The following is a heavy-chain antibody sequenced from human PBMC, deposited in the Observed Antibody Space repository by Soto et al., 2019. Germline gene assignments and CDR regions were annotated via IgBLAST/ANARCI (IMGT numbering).Heavy chain of an antibody. CDR3: AREGSYSAYNFAHGIQLWSFDF. CDR2: IFSSGST. CDR1: GGSINTFY. D-gene: IGHD5-12*01. J-gene: IGHJ4*02. Sequence: SETLSLTCTVSGGSINTFYWSWVRQPAGKGLEWIGRIFSSGSTSFNPSLESRVAMSVDTSKNHFSLNLSSVTAADMAVYYCAREGSYSAYNFAHGIQLWSFDFWGQGALVTSPQ. V-gene: IGHV4-4*07.